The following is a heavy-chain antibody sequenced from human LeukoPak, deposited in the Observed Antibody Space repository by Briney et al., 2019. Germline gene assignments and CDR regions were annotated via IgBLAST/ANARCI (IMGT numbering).Heavy chain of an antibody. CDR3: ARGLFDIVVVPAAPYFDY. CDR2: INHSGST. J-gene: IGHJ4*02. Sequence: SETLSLTCAVYGGSFSGYYWSWIRQPPGKGLEWIGEINHSGSTNYNPSLKGRVTISVDTSKNQFSLKLSSVTAADTAVYYCARGLFDIVVVPAAPYFDYWGQGTLVTVSS. D-gene: IGHD2-2*01. CDR1: GGSFSGYY. V-gene: IGHV4-34*01.